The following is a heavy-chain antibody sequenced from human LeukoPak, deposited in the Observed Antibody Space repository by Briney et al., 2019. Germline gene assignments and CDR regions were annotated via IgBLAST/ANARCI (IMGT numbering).Heavy chain of an antibody. CDR3: ARANGRQLLSGMDY. Sequence: PGGSLRLSCAASGFTFTTYGLHWVRQAPGKGLEWVAAIASNGGSEYYGDSVRGRFTISRDNAKTSLYLQMNRLRAEDTAVYYCARANGRQLLSGMDYWGQGTLVTVSS. CDR2: IASNGGSE. D-gene: IGHD5-18*01. V-gene: IGHV3-30*03. J-gene: IGHJ4*02. CDR1: GFTFTTYG.